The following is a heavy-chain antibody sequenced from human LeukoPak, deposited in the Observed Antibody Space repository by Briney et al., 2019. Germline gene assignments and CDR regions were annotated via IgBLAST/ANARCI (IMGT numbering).Heavy chain of an antibody. Sequence: PGGSLRLSCAASGFSVSNNYMSWVRQAPGKGLEWVSVIYSGGSTSYADSVKGRFTISRDNSKNTLYLQMNSLRAEDTAVYYGASDSYSPEYFQHWGQGTLVTVSS. CDR1: GFSVSNNY. V-gene: IGHV3-66*01. CDR2: IYSGGST. J-gene: IGHJ1*01. CDR3: ASDSYSPEYFQH. D-gene: IGHD2-15*01.